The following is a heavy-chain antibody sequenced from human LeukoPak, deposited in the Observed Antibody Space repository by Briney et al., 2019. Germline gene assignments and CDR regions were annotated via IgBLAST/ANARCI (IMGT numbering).Heavy chain of an antibody. CDR1: GFSFNDYS. J-gene: IGHJ6*03. V-gene: IGHV3-21*01. CDR2: ITSGSTFI. CDR3: ARIGSGRFYYYMDV. Sequence: SGGSLRLSCAASGFSFNDYSMGWVRQAPGKGLEGVSSITSGSTFIYYAVSVRGRFTISRDNAKNSLYLQMNSLRAEDTAVYYCARIGSGRFYYYMDVWGKGTTVTVSS. D-gene: IGHD3-10*01.